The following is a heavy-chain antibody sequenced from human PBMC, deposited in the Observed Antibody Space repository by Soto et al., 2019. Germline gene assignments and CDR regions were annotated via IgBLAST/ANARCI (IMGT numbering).Heavy chain of an antibody. Sequence: GGSLRLSCAASGFTFNIYAVTWVRQAPGRGLEWVSTISGTGDTKYYADSVKGRFTISKDNLKNTLFLQMNSLRAEDTAIYYCAKDESPYYDVLTGSYRIYSLFANWGRGTQVTVSS. CDR3: AKDESPYYDVLTGSYRIYSLFAN. CDR1: GFTFNIYA. J-gene: IGHJ4*02. D-gene: IGHD3-9*01. V-gene: IGHV3-23*01. CDR2: ISGTGDTK.